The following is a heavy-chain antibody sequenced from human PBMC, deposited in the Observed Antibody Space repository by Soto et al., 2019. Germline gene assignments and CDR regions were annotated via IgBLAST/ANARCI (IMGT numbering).Heavy chain of an antibody. Sequence: EVQLLESGGGLVQPGGSLRLSCTASGFRFNNYDMSWVRQAPGKGLEWVSGISGSGGSAYYADSVKGRFTISRDNSKNPLYVQMNSLRGEDTAIYYFAKEDDAWTNGQFDIWGQGTMVTVSS. J-gene: IGHJ3*02. CDR3: AKEDDAWTNGQFDI. CDR1: GFRFNNYD. V-gene: IGHV3-23*01. D-gene: IGHD2-8*01. CDR2: ISGSGGSA.